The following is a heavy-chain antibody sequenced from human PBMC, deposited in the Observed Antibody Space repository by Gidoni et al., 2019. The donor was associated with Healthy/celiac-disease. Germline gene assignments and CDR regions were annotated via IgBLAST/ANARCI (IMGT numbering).Heavy chain of an antibody. V-gene: IGHV1-3*01. CDR3: ARGITMIVVVLDY. CDR1: GYTFTSYA. CDR2: INAGNGNT. D-gene: IGHD3-22*01. J-gene: IGHJ4*02. Sequence: QVQLVQSGAAVKKPGASVKVSCKASGYTFTSYAMHWVRQAPGQRLEWMGWINAGNGNTKYSQKFQGRVTITRDTSASTAYMELSSLRSEDTAVYYCARGITMIVVVLDYWGQGTLVTVSS.